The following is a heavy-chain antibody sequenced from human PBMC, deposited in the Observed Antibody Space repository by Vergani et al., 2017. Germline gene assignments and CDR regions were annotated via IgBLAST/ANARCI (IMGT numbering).Heavy chain of an antibody. CDR2: LSTTGGA. CDR1: GVSVTDYN. J-gene: IGHJ5*02. Sequence: QAQLQESGPGLVKPSETLSLTCHVFGVSVTDYNCNWIRQAPGKGLEWIGSLSTTGGATHASPNPSLKSRVSISVDTSKSQFSLRLTSVTAADSAIYYCAGDTHSWQRADRWGQGLLVSVSS. D-gene: IGHD6-13*01. V-gene: IGHV4-59*02. CDR3: AGDTHSWQRADR.